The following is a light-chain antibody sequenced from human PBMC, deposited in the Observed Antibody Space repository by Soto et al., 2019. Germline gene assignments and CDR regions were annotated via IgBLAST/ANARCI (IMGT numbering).Light chain of an antibody. CDR1: QSIRHF. CDR3: HQYGSSPAT. J-gene: IGKJ1*01. CDR2: DAS. Sequence: EIVLTQSPATLSLSPGERATLSCRASQSIRHFLGWYQQKPGQAPRLLIYDASNRATGIPPRFSGSGSGTDFTLTISSLEPEDFAVYFCHQYGSSPATFGQGTKVDIK. V-gene: IGKV3-11*01.